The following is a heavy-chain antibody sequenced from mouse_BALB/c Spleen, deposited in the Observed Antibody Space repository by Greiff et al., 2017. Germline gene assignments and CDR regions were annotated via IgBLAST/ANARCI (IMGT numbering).Heavy chain of an antibody. CDR3: TRSYYGNDRGYYFDY. CDR2: IYPGSGST. V-gene: IGHV1S22*01. D-gene: IGHD2-14*01. J-gene: IGHJ2*01. Sequence: LQQPGSELVRPGASVKLSCKASGYTFTSYWMHWVKQRPGQGLEWIGIIYPGSGSTNYDEKFKSKATLTVDTSSSTDYMQLSSLTSEDSAVYYCTRSYYGNDRGYYFDYWGQGTTLTVSS. CDR1: GYTFTSYW.